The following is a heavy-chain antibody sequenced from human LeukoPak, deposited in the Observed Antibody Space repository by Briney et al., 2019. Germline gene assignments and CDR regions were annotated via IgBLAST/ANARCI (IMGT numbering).Heavy chain of an antibody. CDR1: GGTFSSYA. D-gene: IGHD6-19*01. J-gene: IGHJ4*02. CDR3: ANTQTIAVAGFDY. CDR2: IIPIFGTA. V-gene: IGHV1-69*13. Sequence: GASVTVSCKASGGTFSSYAISWVRQAPGQELEWMGGIIPIFGTANYAQKFQGRVTITADESTSTAYMELSSLRSEDTAVYYCANTQTIAVAGFDYWGQGTLVTVSS.